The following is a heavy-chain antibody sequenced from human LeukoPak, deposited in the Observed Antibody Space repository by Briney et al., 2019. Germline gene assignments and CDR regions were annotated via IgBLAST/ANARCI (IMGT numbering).Heavy chain of an antibody. Sequence: GGSLRLSCAASGFSFSSYWLHWVRQAPGKGLVWVSRINEDAKTINYADSVKGRFTISRDNAENTVSLQMNSLRAEDTAVYYCARVEVGGDYSKFDYWGQGTLVTVSS. CDR1: GFSFSSYW. V-gene: IGHV3-74*01. J-gene: IGHJ4*02. CDR3: ARVEVGGDYSKFDY. CDR2: INEDAKTI. D-gene: IGHD2-21*02.